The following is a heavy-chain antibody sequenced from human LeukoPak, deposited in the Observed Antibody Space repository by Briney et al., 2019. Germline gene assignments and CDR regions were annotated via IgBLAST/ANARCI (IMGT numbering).Heavy chain of an antibody. J-gene: IGHJ3*02. CDR3: ARTSPGAAAAGVGDAFDI. CDR2: IYPGDSDT. V-gene: IGHV5-51*01. D-gene: IGHD6-13*01. Sequence: GESLKISCKGSGYSFTSYWIGWVRQMPGKGLEWMGIIYPGDSDTRYSPSFQGQVTISADKSISTAYLQWSSLKASDTAMYYCARTSPGAAAAGVGDAFDIWGQGTMVTVSS. CDR1: GYSFTSYW.